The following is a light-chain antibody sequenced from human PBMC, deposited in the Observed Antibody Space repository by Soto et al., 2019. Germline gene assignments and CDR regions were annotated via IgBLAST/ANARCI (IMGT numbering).Light chain of an antibody. V-gene: IGKV1-6*01. CDR2: AAS. J-gene: IGKJ1*01. CDR1: PAISND. CDR3: LQDYNHPWT. Sequence: AIQMTQSPSSLSASIGDRVTITCRASPAISNDLGWYQQKPGKAPKLLIYAASRLPSGVPSRFSGSGSGTDFTLTISSLQPEDFATYYCLQDYNHPWTFGQGTKVEIK.